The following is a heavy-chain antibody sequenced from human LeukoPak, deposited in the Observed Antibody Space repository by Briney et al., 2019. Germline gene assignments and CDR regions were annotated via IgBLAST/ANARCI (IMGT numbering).Heavy chain of an antibody. CDR3: ARSGYYDSSGYYGPPAPHLY. Sequence: GGSLRHSCAASGFTFSSYAMSWVRQAPGKGLEWVSAISGSGGSTYYADSVKGRFTISRDNSKNTLYLQMNSLRAEDTAVYYCARSGYYDSSGYYGPPAPHLYWGQGTLVTVSS. D-gene: IGHD3-22*01. CDR2: ISGSGGST. J-gene: IGHJ4*02. V-gene: IGHV3-23*01. CDR1: GFTFSSYA.